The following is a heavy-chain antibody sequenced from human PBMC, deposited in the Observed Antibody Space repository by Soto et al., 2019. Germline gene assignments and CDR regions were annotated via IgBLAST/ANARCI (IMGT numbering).Heavy chain of an antibody. J-gene: IGHJ4*02. CDR2: ITGNGGST. D-gene: IGHD2-15*01. CDR1: GVTFSNYA. Sequence: GGSLRLSCAASGVTFSNYAMTWVRQAPGKGLEWVSIITGNGGSTYYADSVKGRFTISRDNSQNTLYLQMNSLRVEDTAVYYCAKLPLGYCNGGTCYRYFYYWGQGSLVIVSS. V-gene: IGHV3-23*01. CDR3: AKLPLGYCNGGTCYRYFYY.